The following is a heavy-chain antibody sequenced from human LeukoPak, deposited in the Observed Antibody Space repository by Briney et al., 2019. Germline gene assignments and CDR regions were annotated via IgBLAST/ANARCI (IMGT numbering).Heavy chain of an antibody. Sequence: ASVKVSCKASGYTFTGYYMHWVRQAPGQGLEWMGRINPNSGGTNYAQKFQGRVTMTRDTSISTAYMELSRLRSDDTAVYYCARVEGPKYSSSWYNYYYGMDVWGQGTTVTVSS. CDR1: GYTFTGYY. CDR3: ARVEGPKYSSSWYNYYYGMDV. V-gene: IGHV1-2*06. J-gene: IGHJ6*02. CDR2: INPNSGGT. D-gene: IGHD6-13*01.